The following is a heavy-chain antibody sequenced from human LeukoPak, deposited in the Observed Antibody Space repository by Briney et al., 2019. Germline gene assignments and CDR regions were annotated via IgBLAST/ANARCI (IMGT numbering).Heavy chain of an antibody. D-gene: IGHD6-13*01. J-gene: IGHJ4*02. Sequence: KASETLSLTCAVYGGSFSGYYWSWIRQAPGKGLEWIGYIYYSGSTNYNPSLKSRVTISVDTSKNQFSLKLSSVTAADTAVYYCAREVAAARTFDYWGQGTLVTVSS. CDR3: AREVAAARTFDY. CDR1: GGSFSGYY. V-gene: IGHV4-59*01. CDR2: IYYSGST.